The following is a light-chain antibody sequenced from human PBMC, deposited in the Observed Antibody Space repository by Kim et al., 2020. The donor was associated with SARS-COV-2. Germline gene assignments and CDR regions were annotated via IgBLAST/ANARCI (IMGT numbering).Light chain of an antibody. J-gene: IGKJ1*01. V-gene: IGKV3-15*01. CDR2: GTS. CDR1: QSLSNN. Sequence: SPGERATLSCRASQSLSNNLAWYQQKPGQAPRPLIYGTSTRATGIPARFSGSGSGTEFTLTISGLQSEDFAVYYCQQYNNWPPWTFGQGTKVEI. CDR3: QQYNNWPPWT.